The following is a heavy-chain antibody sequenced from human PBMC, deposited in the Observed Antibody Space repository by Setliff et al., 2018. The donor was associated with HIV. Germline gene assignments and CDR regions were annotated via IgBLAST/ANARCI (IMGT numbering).Heavy chain of an antibody. Sequence: SETLSLTCTVSVGSFINTDYYWGWIRQPPGKALEWIGSFHYSGSISYNPSLGRRVTISVENSKNQLSLSLTSVTAADTAVYYCARGESYGSGTVNIDSWGQGMLVTVSS. D-gene: IGHD3-10*01. CDR3: ARGESYGSGTVNIDS. V-gene: IGHV4-39*07. J-gene: IGHJ4*02. CDR2: FHYSGSI. CDR1: VGSFINTDYY.